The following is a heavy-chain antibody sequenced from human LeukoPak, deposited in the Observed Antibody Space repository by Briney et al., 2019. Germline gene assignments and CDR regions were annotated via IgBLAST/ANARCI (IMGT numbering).Heavy chain of an antibody. CDR3: ARTVTTSSYDFDY. CDR2: ISGYDGNT. Sequence: GASVKVSCTASGYTFTSYGVRWVRQAPGQGLEWMAWISGYDGNTNYAQTLRGRVTITTDTSTSTAYMDLRSLRSDDTALYYCARTVTTSSYDFDYWGQGTLVTVSS. J-gene: IGHJ4*02. CDR1: GYTFTSYG. V-gene: IGHV1-18*01. D-gene: IGHD4-17*01.